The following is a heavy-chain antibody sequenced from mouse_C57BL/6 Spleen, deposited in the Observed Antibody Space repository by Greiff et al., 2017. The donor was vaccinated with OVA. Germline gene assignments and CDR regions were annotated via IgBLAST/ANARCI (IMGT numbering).Heavy chain of an antibody. D-gene: IGHD3-2*02. J-gene: IGHJ3*01. CDR2: ISSGSSTI. V-gene: IGHV5-17*01. Sequence: EVQLQESGGGLVKPGGSLKLSCAASGFTFSDYGMHWVRQAPEKGLEWVAYISSGSSTIYYADTVKGRFTISRDNAKNTLFLQMTSLRSEDTAMYYCARGQLRLEEFAYWGQGTLVTVSA. CDR1: GFTFSDYG. CDR3: ARGQLRLEEFAY.